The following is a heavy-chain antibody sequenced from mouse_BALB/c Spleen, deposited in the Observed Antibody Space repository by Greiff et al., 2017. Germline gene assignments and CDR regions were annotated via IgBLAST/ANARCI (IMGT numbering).Heavy chain of an antibody. CDR3: ARWEFITTAGDY. Sequence: QVQLKESGAELAKPGASVKMSCKASGYTFTSYWMHWVKQRPGQGLEWIGYINPSTGYTEYNQKFKDKATLTADKSSSTAYMQLSSLTSEDSAVYYCARWEFITTAGDYWGQGTSVTVSS. V-gene: IGHV1-7*01. D-gene: IGHD1-2*01. J-gene: IGHJ4*01. CDR1: GYTFTSYW. CDR2: INPSTGYT.